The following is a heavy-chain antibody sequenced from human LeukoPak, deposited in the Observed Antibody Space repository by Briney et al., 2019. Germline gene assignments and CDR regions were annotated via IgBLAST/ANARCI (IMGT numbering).Heavy chain of an antibody. CDR2: ISSSGSTI. V-gene: IGHV3-48*03. Sequence: GGSLRLSCAASGFTLSSYEMNWVRQAPGKGLEWVSYISSSGSTIYYADSVEGRFTISRDNAKNSLYLQMNSLRAEDTAVYYCARDEHSVGDYRAFDIWGQGTMVTV. J-gene: IGHJ3*02. D-gene: IGHD4-17*01. CDR3: ARDEHSVGDYRAFDI. CDR1: GFTLSSYE.